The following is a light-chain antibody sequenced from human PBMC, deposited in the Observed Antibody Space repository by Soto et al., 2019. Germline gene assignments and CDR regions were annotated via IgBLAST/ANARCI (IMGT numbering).Light chain of an antibody. Sequence: EIVLTQSPATLSLSPGDRATLSCEASQAVCNSYLAWFQQKPGQAPRLLIYGASTRATGIPDRFSGSGSGTVFTLTISRLEAEDFAVFYCQQYNVSPYTFGQGTKLEIK. V-gene: IGKV3-20*01. J-gene: IGKJ2*01. CDR2: GAS. CDR1: QAVCNSY. CDR3: QQYNVSPYT.